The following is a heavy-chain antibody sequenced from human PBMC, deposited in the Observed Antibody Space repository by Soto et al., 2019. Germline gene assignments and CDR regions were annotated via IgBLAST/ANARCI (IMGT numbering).Heavy chain of an antibody. CDR1: GGSISSGNYY. CDR2: ISYSGTT. D-gene: IGHD4-17*01. Sequence: QVQLQESGPGLVKPSQTLSLTCTVSGGSISSGNYYWSWIRQPPGKGQEWIGFISYSGTTHYSASLRSRVSISVDTSKKQFSLDLSSVTAADTAVYYCATMGTPVTGLYYFDYWGQGTLVTVSS. J-gene: IGHJ4*02. CDR3: ATMGTPVTGLYYFDY. V-gene: IGHV4-30-4*01.